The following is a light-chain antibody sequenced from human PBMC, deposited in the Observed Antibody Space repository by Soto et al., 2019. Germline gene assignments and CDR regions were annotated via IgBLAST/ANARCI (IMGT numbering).Light chain of an antibody. CDR2: RNA. Sequence: QSVLTQPPSASGTPGQRVTLSCSGSISNLGSNFVFWYQQLPGAAATLLISRNAQRPSGVPDRFSGSKSGTSASLAISGLRSEDEADDHCAAWDDSRSGVVFGGGTKLTVL. V-gene: IGLV1-47*01. J-gene: IGLJ3*02. CDR3: AAWDDSRSGVV. CDR1: ISNLGSNF.